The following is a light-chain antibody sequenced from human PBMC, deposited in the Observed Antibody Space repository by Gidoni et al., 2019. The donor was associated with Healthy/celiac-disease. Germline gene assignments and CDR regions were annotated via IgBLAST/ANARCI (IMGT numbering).Light chain of an antibody. Sequence: QSALTQPASVSGSPGQSITISCTGTSSDVGGYNYVSWYQQHPSEAPKLMIYDVSKRPSGVSNRFSGSKSGNTASLTISGLQAEDEADYYCSSYTSSSTLYVFGTGTKVTVL. V-gene: IGLV2-14*01. J-gene: IGLJ1*01. CDR3: SSYTSSSTLYV. CDR2: DVS. CDR1: SSDVGGYNY.